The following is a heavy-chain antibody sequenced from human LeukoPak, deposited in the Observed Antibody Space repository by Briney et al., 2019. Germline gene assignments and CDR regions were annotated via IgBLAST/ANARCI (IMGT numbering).Heavy chain of an antibody. V-gene: IGHV3-33*01. D-gene: IGHD1-26*01. CDR2: IWYDGSNK. J-gene: IGHJ4*02. CDR3: ARDLGSGTYSSYFDY. Sequence: PGGSLRLSCAASGFTFSSYGMHWVRQAPGKGLEWVAVIWYDGSNKYYADSVKGRFTISRDNSKNTLYLQMNSLRAEATAVYYCARDLGSGTYSSYFDYWGQGTLVTVSS. CDR1: GFTFSSYG.